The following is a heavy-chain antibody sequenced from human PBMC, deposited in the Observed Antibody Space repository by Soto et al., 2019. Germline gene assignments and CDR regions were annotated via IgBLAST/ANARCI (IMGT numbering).Heavy chain of an antibody. D-gene: IGHD3-10*01. CDR1: GGSFSGYY. J-gene: IGHJ5*02. Sequence: SETLSLTCAVYGGSFSGYYWSWIRQPPGKGLEWIGEINHSGSTNYNPSLKSRVTISVDTSKNQFSLKLNSVTAADTAVYYCARGLKLYYYGPGWFDPWGQGTLVTVSS. CDR3: ARGLKLYYYGPGWFDP. CDR2: INHSGST. V-gene: IGHV4-34*01.